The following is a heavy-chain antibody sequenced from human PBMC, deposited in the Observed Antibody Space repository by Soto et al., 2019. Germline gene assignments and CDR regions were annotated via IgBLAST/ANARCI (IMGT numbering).Heavy chain of an antibody. V-gene: IGHV3-33*01. CDR2: IWYDGSNK. D-gene: IGHD6-13*01. J-gene: IGHJ6*02. CDR3: ARDRSPADYYYYGMDV. Sequence: PGGSLRLSCAASGFTFSSYGMHWVRQAPGKGLEWVAVIWYDGSNKYYADSVKGRFTISRDNSKNTLYLQMNSLRAEDTAVYYCARDRSPADYYYYGMDVWGQGTTVTVSS. CDR1: GFTFSSYG.